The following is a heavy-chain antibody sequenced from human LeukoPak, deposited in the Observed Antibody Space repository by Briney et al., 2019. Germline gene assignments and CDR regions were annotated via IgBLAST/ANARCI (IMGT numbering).Heavy chain of an antibody. J-gene: IGHJ5*02. CDR3: AGVPGWGATYGRGNWFDP. Sequence: ASVKVSCKASGYTFTSYGISWVRQAPGQGLEWMGWISAYNGNTNYAQKLQGRVTMTTDTPTSTAYMELRSQSSDDTAVYYCAGVPGWGATYGRGNWFDPWGQGTLVTVSA. CDR1: GYTFTSYG. CDR2: ISAYNGNT. V-gene: IGHV1-18*01. D-gene: IGHD1-26*01.